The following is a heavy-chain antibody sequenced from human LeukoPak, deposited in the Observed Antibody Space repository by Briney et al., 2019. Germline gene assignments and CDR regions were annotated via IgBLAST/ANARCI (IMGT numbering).Heavy chain of an antibody. J-gene: IGHJ4*02. CDR1: GYTFTSYG. V-gene: IGHV1-18*04. CDR2: ISAYNGNT. D-gene: IGHD3-10*01. Sequence: ASVKVSCKASGYTFTSYGISWVRQAPGQGLEWMGWISAYNGNTNYAQKLQGRVTMTTDTSTSTAYMELRSLRSDDTAVYYCARDLLAEYYYGSGSYSLGYWGQGTLVTVSS. CDR3: ARDLLAEYYYGSGSYSLGY.